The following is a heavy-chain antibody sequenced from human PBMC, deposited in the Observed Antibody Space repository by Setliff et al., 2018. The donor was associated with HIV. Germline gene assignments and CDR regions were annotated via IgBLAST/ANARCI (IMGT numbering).Heavy chain of an antibody. V-gene: IGHV5-51*01. CDR2: ISPGDSDT. J-gene: IGHJ4*02. CDR3: VRRDNLVVTLTYYFDS. D-gene: IGHD2-21*02. CDR1: GYSFTNYW. Sequence: ESLKISCQASGYSFTNYWIGWVRQMPGKGLEWMGIISPGDSDTRYSPSFQGQVIISADKSISTAYLHLSSLKASDTAIYYCVRRDNLVVTLTYYFDSWGQGTLVTVSS.